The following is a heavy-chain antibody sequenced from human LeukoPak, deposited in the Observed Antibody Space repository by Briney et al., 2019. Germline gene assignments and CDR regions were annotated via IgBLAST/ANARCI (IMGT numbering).Heavy chain of an antibody. Sequence: GVSVKVSCKASGYTFTSYDINWVRQATGQGLEWMGWMNPNSGNTGYAQKFQGRVTMTRDTSINTAYMELSSLRSEDTAVYYCARGEYDLLGDYWGQGTLVTVSS. CDR1: GYTFTSYD. D-gene: IGHD3-3*02. CDR2: MNPNSGNT. CDR3: ARGEYDLLGDY. V-gene: IGHV1-8*01. J-gene: IGHJ4*02.